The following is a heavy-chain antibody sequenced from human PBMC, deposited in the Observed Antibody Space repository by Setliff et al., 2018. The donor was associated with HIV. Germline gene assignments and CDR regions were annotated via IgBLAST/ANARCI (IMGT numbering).Heavy chain of an antibody. J-gene: IGHJ6*02. CDR2: STPILDTT. CDR1: GGTFSSYG. Sequence: SVKVSCKASGGTFSSYGITWVRQAPGQGLEWMGGSTPILDTTNYAQKFQGRVTITTDESTSTAYMELSSLRFEDTAMYYCASAYCSSTGCYVRWGNGMDVWGQGTTVTVSS. CDR3: ASAYCSSTGCYVRWGNGMDV. V-gene: IGHV1-69*05. D-gene: IGHD2-2*01.